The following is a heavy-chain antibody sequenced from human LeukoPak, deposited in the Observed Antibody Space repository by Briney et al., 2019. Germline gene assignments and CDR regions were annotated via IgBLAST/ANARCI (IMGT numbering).Heavy chain of an antibody. CDR3: ARAYGSGSYYTDY. D-gene: IGHD3-10*01. Sequence: KPSETLSLTCTVSGGSISSSSYYWGWIRQPPGKGLEWIGSIYYSGSTNYNPSLKSRVTISVDTSKNQFSLKLSSVTAADTAVYYCARAYGSGSYYTDYWGQGTLVTVSS. V-gene: IGHV4-39*07. CDR1: GGSISSSSYY. J-gene: IGHJ4*02. CDR2: IYYSGST.